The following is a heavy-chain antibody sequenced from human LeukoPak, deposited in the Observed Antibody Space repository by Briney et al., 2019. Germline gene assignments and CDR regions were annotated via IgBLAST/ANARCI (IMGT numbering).Heavy chain of an antibody. D-gene: IGHD6-19*01. J-gene: IGHJ4*02. CDR1: GFTFSDYY. V-gene: IGHV3-66*02. CDR3: ARAQIAVAGSSMDY. Sequence: PGGSLRLSCVVSGFTFSDYYMSWVRQAPGKGLEWVSVIYSGGSTYYADSVKGRFTISRDNSKNTLYLQMNSLRAEDTAVYYCARAQIAVAGSSMDYWGQGTLVTVSS. CDR2: IYSGGST.